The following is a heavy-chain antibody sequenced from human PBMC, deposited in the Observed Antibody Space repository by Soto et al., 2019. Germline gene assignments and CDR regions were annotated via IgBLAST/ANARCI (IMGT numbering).Heavy chain of an antibody. D-gene: IGHD2-2*01. CDR1: GYTFTSYY. Sequence: ASVKVSCKASGYTFTSYYMHWVRQAPGQGLEWMGIINPSGGSTSYAQKFQGRVTMTRDTSTSTVYMELSSLRSEDTAVYYCAFGYCISTSCYVNRFDLWGQGTLVT. V-gene: IGHV1-46*01. CDR3: AFGYCISTSCYVNRFDL. J-gene: IGHJ5*02. CDR2: INPSGGST.